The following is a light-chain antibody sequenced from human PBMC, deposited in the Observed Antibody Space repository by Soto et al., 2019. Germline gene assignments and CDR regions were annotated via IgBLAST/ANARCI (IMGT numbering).Light chain of an antibody. Sequence: DIQMTQSPSTLYASVGDRVTTTCRASHSISTWLAWYHQKPVKAPKLLIYDASSLESGVASRFSGSGSGTEFTLTSSSLQPDDFATYYCQQYKSYSPYPFGQGTKLDI. V-gene: IGKV1-5*01. CDR2: DAS. CDR1: HSISTW. CDR3: QQYKSYSPYP. J-gene: IGKJ2*01.